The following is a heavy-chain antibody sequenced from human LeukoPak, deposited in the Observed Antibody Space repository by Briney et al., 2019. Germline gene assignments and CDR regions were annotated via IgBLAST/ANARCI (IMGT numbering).Heavy chain of an antibody. CDR1: RFTFSSYA. D-gene: IGHD3-10*01. J-gene: IGHJ6*03. V-gene: IGHV3-30*01. Sequence: GWSLRLSCAASRFTFSSYAMHWVRQAPGKGLEWVAVISYDGSNKYYADSVKGRFTISRDNSKNTLYLQMNSLRAEDTAVYYCARDSVISPDYYYYYMDVWGKGTTVTVS. CDR2: ISYDGSNK. CDR3: ARDSVISPDYYYYYMDV.